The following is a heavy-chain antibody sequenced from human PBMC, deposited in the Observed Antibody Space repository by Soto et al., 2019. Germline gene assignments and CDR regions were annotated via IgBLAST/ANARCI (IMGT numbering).Heavy chain of an antibody. V-gene: IGHV5-51*01. Sequence: PGESLKISCKGSGYSFTSYWIGWVRQMPGKGLEWMGIIYPGDSDTRYSPSFQGQVTISADKSISTAYLQWSSLKASDTAMYYCARPRITIFGVVPDQDAFDIWGQGTMVTVSS. CDR1: GYSFTSYW. CDR3: ARPRITIFGVVPDQDAFDI. J-gene: IGHJ3*02. D-gene: IGHD3-3*01. CDR2: IYPGDSDT.